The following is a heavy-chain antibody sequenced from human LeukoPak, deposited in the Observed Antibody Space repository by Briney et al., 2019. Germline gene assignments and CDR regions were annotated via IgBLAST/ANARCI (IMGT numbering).Heavy chain of an antibody. CDR3: ARGSGSYYAFDI. Sequence: SQTLSLTCAISGDSVSSNSATWNWIRQSPSRGLEWLGRTYYRSKWFSDYAVSVKSRTTLNPDTSKNQLSLQLNSVTPEDTAVYYCARGSGSYYAFDIWGQGTMVTVSS. CDR1: GDSVSSNSAT. J-gene: IGHJ3*02. V-gene: IGHV6-1*01. CDR2: TYYRSKWFS. D-gene: IGHD1-26*01.